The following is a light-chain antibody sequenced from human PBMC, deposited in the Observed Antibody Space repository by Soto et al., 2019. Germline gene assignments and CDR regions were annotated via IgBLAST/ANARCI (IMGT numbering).Light chain of an antibody. CDR2: AAS. J-gene: IGKJ1*01. CDR1: QSVSSYY. CDR3: QQCGSSPWT. Sequence: EIVLTQSPGTLSLSPGERATLSCRASQSVSSYYLAWYQQKPGQAPRLLIYAASSRANGIPDRFSGGGSGTDFTLTISRLEPEDFAVYYCQQCGSSPWTFGQGTKVEIK. V-gene: IGKV3-20*01.